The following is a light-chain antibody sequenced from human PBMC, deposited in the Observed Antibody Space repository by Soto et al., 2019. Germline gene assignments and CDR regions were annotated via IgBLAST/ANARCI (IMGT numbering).Light chain of an antibody. CDR2: SNN. Sequence: QSVLTQPPSASGTPGQRVTISCSGGSSNIGKNPVTWYQQLPRTAPKVLIFSNNQRPSGVPDRFSGSKSGTSASLAISGLQSEDEADYYCAAWDDSLNGRVFGGGTKLTVL. J-gene: IGLJ3*02. CDR3: AAWDDSLNGRV. V-gene: IGLV1-44*01. CDR1: SSNIGKNP.